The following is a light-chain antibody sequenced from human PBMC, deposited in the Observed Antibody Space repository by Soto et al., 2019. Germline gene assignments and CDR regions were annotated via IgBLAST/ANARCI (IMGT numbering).Light chain of an antibody. CDR3: QQYRNWPPLT. CDR1: QSVGSA. V-gene: IGKV3-15*01. J-gene: IGKJ4*01. Sequence: EIVMTQSPAPLSVSPGETATLSCRASQSVGSAVAWYQHKPGQAPRLLIVAASIRATGVPGRFTGGGSGTEFTLTISSLQSEDFAVYYWQQYRNWPPLTFGGGTAVESK. CDR2: AAS.